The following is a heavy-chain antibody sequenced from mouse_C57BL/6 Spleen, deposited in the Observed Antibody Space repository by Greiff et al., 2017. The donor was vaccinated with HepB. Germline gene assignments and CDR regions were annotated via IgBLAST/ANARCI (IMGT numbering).Heavy chain of an antibody. V-gene: IGHV1-55*01. CDR3: ARGEYYGKGTWFAY. CDR1: GYTFTSYW. D-gene: IGHD1-1*01. J-gene: IGHJ3*01. Sequence: QVQLQQPGAELVKPGASVKMSCKASGYTFTSYWITWVKQRPGQGLEWIGDIYPGSGSTNYNEKFKSKATLTVDTSSSTAYMQLSSLTSEDSAVYYCARGEYYGKGTWFAYWGQGTLVTVSA. CDR2: IYPGSGST.